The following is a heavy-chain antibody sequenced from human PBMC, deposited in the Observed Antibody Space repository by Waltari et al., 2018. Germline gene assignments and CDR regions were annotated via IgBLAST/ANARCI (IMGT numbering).Heavy chain of an antibody. CDR2: ISGSGGST. CDR3: AKGPHSEYSSWPFNFDY. Sequence: EVQLLESGGGLVQPGGSLRLSCAASGFTFSSYAMRWVRQAPGKGLEWDSAISGSGGSTYYADSVKGRFTISRDNSKNTLYLQMNSLRAEDTAVYYCAKGPHSEYSSWPFNFDYWGQGTLVTVSS. V-gene: IGHV3-23*01. J-gene: IGHJ4*02. D-gene: IGHD6-6*01. CDR1: GFTFSSYA.